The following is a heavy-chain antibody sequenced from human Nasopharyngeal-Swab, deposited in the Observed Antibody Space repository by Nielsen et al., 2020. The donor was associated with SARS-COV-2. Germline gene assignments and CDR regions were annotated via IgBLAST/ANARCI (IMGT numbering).Heavy chain of an antibody. V-gene: IGHV3-66*01. J-gene: IGHJ4*02. CDR3: ARAGTYYDILTGYYKGGIDY. Sequence: ETLSLTCALSGGSISSPKWWNYVRQAPGKGLEWVSVIYSGGSTYYADSVKGRFTISRDNSKNTLYLQMNSLRAEDTAVYYCARAGTYYDILTGYYKGGIDYWGQGTLVTVSS. CDR2: IYSGGST. CDR1: GGSISSPKW. D-gene: IGHD3-9*01.